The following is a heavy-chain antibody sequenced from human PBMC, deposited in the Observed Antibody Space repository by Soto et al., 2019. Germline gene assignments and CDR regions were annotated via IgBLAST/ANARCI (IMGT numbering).Heavy chain of an antibody. J-gene: IGHJ4*02. Sequence: EVQLLDSGGRLVQPGGSLRLSCAASGFSFSIYAMNWVRQAPGKGLEWVSGISGGGGSTCYADSVKGRFTISRDNSMNTAYLQRNSLRVEDTAVYYCAKAPTSYASSAGCDSWGQGTLVTVSS. CDR3: AKAPTSYASSAGCDS. CDR1: GFSFSIYA. CDR2: ISGGGGST. D-gene: IGHD3-22*01. V-gene: IGHV3-23*01.